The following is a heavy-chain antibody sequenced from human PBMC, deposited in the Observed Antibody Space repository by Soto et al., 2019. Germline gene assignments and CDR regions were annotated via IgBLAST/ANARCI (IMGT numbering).Heavy chain of an antibody. J-gene: IGHJ6*02. V-gene: IGHV3-15*01. Sequence: GGSLRLSCAASGFTFSHALMSWVRQAPGKGVEWVGRIKSKTDGGTTDYAAPVKGRFTISRDDSKNTLYLQMNSLKTEDTAVYYCTTDLGDFRDYYYGMDVWGQGTTVTVSS. CDR3: TTDLGDFRDYYYGMDV. D-gene: IGHD3-16*01. CDR2: IKSKTDGGTT. CDR1: GFTFSHAL.